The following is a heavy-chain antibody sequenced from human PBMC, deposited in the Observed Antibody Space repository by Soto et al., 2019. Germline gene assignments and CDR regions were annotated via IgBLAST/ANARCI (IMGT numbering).Heavy chain of an antibody. D-gene: IGHD3-3*01. CDR3: ARDPRGYHFWSSYPDY. CDR2: INADTGNT. J-gene: IGHJ4*02. Sequence: XSVKVSCKTSGSTFSSYAMHWMRQAPGQRPEWVGWINADTGNTKYSQNFQGRVTITRDISARTAYMELSSLRSEDTAVYYCARDPRGYHFWSSYPDYWGQGTLVTVHS. CDR1: GSTFSSYA. V-gene: IGHV1-3*01.